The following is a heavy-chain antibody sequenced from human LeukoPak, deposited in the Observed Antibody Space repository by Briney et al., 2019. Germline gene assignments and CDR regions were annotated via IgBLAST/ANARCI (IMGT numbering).Heavy chain of an antibody. CDR1: GYTFTGYY. D-gene: IGHD3-3*01. Sequence: ASVKVSCKASGYTFTGYYMHWVRQAPGQGLEWMGWINPNSGGTNYAQKFQGRVTMTRDTSISTAYMELSRLRSDDTAVSYCARANKIIKILNIWGQGTMVTVSS. CDR3: ARANKIIKILNI. V-gene: IGHV1-2*02. CDR2: INPNSGGT. J-gene: IGHJ3*02.